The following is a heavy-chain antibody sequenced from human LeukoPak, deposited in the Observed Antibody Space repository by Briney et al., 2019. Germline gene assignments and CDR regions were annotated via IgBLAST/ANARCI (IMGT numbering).Heavy chain of an antibody. CDR2: IKTDGSEK. CDR3: ARDGGITIFGVVIILGAFDI. J-gene: IGHJ3*02. D-gene: IGHD3-3*01. CDR1: GFTFSNYW. Sequence: GGSLRLSCEGSGFTFSNYWMGWVRQAPGKGLQWVANIKTDGSEKYYVDSVKGRFTISRDNAKNSLYLQMNSLRAEDTAVYYCARDGGITIFGVVIILGAFDIWGQGTMVTVSS. V-gene: IGHV3-7*01.